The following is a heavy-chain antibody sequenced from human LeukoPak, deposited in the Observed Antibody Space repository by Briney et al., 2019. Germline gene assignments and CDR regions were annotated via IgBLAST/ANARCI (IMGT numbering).Heavy chain of an antibody. CDR1: GFTFSSYG. D-gene: IGHD3-10*01. V-gene: IGHV3-30*18. CDR3: AKIHTSRGAFDI. J-gene: IGHJ3*02. Sequence: PGGSLRLSCVASGFTFSSYGMHWVRQASGKGLEWVAVISYDGSNKYYADSVKGRFTISRDNSKNTLYLQMNSLRAEDTAVYYCAKIHTSRGAFDIWGQGTMVTVSS. CDR2: ISYDGSNK.